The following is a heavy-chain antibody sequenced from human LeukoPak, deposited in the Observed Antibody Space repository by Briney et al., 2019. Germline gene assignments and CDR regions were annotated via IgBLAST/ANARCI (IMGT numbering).Heavy chain of an antibody. V-gene: IGHV3-15*01. Sequence: PGGSLRLSCAASGFTFSNAWMSWVRQAPGKGLEWVGRIKSKTDGGTTDYAAPVKGRFTISRDDSKNTLYLQMNSLKTEDTAVYYCTTDGDYGDYLRDYYYGMDVWGQGTTVTVSS. CDR2: IKSKTDGGTT. J-gene: IGHJ6*02. CDR1: GFTFSNAW. D-gene: IGHD4-17*01. CDR3: TTDGDYGDYLRDYYYGMDV.